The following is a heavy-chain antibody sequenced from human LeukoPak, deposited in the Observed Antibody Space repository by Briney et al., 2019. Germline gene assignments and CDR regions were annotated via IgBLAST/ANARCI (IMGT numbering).Heavy chain of an antibody. J-gene: IGHJ4*02. D-gene: IGHD3-22*01. Sequence: QLWGSLRLSCAASGFTFSSYAMSWVRQAPGKGLEWVSYISSSGSTIYYADSVKGRFTISRDNAKNSLYLQMNSLRAEDTAVYYCARSVSSGYQNWGQGTLVTVSS. CDR3: ARSVSSGYQN. CDR1: GFTFSSYA. CDR2: ISSSGSTI. V-gene: IGHV3-48*04.